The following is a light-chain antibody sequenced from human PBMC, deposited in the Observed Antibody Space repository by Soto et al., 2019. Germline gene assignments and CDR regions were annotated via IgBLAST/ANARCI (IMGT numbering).Light chain of an antibody. Sequence: QSVLTHPASVSWSPGHSITISCTGTSSDVGSYNYVSWYQQHPGKAPRLMIYASSNRPSGVSHRFSGSRSGNTASLTISGLQAEDEPDYFCSSYTSGSTLYVFGSGTKVTVL. CDR3: SSYTSGSTLYV. V-gene: IGLV2-14*01. CDR2: ASS. CDR1: SSDVGSYNY. J-gene: IGLJ1*01.